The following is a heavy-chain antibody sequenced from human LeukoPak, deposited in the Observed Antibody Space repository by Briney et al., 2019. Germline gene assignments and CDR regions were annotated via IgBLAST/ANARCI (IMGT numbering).Heavy chain of an antibody. J-gene: IGHJ4*02. CDR2: ISYDGSNK. CDR3: ARDREGYCSSTSCYNFDY. V-gene: IGHV3-30-3*01. D-gene: IGHD2-2*02. CDR1: GFTFSNYA. Sequence: GGSLRLSCAASGFTFSNYAMHWVRQAPGKGLEWVAVISYDGSNKYYADSVKGRFTISRDNSKNTLYLQMNSLRAEDTAVYYCARDREGYCSSTSCYNFDYWGQGTLVTVSS.